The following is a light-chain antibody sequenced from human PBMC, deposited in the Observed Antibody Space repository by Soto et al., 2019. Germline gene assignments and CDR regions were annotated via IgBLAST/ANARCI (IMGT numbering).Light chain of an antibody. Sequence: EIVLTQSPGTLSLSPGERATLSCRASQSVSSSSLAWYQQKPGQAPRLLIYGTSNRATGIPDRFSGSGFTLTISRLEPEDFAVYYCQQYGSSPWTFGQGTQLEIK. CDR2: GTS. CDR3: QQYGSSPWT. J-gene: IGKJ1*01. V-gene: IGKV3-20*01. CDR1: QSVSSSS.